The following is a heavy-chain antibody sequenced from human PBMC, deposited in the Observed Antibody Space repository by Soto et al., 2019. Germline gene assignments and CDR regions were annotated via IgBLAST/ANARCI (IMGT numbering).Heavy chain of an antibody. CDR3: VTDRGGGMDV. J-gene: IGHJ6*01. Sequence: EVQLVESGGGMVMPGGSLRLSCAASGFTFSDAWMTWIRRAPGKGLQCVGRIKRKIDGETTDYAAPVKGRFTISRDDSNNTLYLQMNSLKVEDTAMYYCVTDRGGGMDVWGQGTTVTVSS. D-gene: IGHD3-10*01. CDR1: GFTFSDAW. V-gene: IGHV3-15*01. CDR2: IKRKIDGETT.